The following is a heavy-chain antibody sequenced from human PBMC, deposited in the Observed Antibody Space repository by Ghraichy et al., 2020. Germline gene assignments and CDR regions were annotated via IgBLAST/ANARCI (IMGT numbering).Heavy chain of an antibody. D-gene: IGHD3-10*01. J-gene: IGHJ4*02. CDR3: AKALRKVRGVMMPEYYFDY. V-gene: IGHV3-23*01. Sequence: GGSLRLSCAASGFTFSSYAMSWVRQAPGKGLEWVSAISGSGGSTYYADSVKGRFTISRDNSKNTLYLQMNSLRAEDTAVYYCAKALRKVRGVMMPEYYFDYWGQGTLVDVSS. CDR2: ISGSGGST. CDR1: GFTFSSYA.